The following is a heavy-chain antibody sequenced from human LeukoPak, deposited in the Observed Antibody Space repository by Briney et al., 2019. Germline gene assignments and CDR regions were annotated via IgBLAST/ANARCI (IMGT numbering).Heavy chain of an antibody. CDR1: GFTFSSYA. D-gene: IGHD3-10*01. J-gene: IGHJ4*02. Sequence: GGSLRLSCSASGFTFSSYAMHWVRQAPGKGLEYVSAISSNGGSTYYADSVKGRFTISRDNSKNTLYLQMSSLRAEDTAVYYCVKGIHYYGSGSYYYFDYWGQGTLVTVSS. CDR3: VKGIHYYGSGSYYYFDY. V-gene: IGHV3-64D*09. CDR2: ISSNGGST.